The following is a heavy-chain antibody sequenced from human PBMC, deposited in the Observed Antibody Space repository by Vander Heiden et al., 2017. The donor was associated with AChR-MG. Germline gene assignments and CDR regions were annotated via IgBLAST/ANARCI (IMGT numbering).Heavy chain of an antibody. V-gene: IGHV3-15*01. J-gene: IGHJ4*02. CDR3: TTDIAVAGTWSD. CDR2: IKSKTAGGTI. Sequence: EGQLVEPGGDLVKPGGPLRLSCACSGFAFSNAWMSWVRQAPGKGPEWVGRIKSKTAGGTIDYVAPVKDRFTISRDDSKNTVYLQMNSLKSEDTAVYYCTTDIAVAGTWSDWGQGTLVTVSS. D-gene: IGHD6-19*01. CDR1: GFAFSNAW.